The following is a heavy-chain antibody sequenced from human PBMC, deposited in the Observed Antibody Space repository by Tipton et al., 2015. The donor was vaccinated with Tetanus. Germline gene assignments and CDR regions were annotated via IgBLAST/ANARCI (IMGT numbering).Heavy chain of an antibody. CDR3: ARLASYSNHLDA. CDR2: IYYSGNS. CDR1: GGSISSADYY. Sequence: LRLSCTVSGGSISSADYYWSWIRQPPGKGLEWIGYIYYSGNSDYNPSLKSRVTPSVDTSNNQFSLKLNSVTAADTAVYYCARLASYSNHLDAWGQGALVTVSS. J-gene: IGHJ4*02. V-gene: IGHV4-30-4*01. D-gene: IGHD4-11*01.